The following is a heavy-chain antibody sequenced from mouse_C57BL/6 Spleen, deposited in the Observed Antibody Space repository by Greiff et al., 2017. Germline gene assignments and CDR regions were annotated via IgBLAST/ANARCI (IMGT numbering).Heavy chain of an antibody. CDR3: ARESYYGSSYLYAMDY. Sequence: QVQLKESGAELARPGASVKMSCKASGYTFTSYTMHWVKQRPGQGLEWIGYINPSSGYTKYNQKFKDKATLTADKSSSTAYMQLSSLTSEDSAVYYCARESYYGSSYLYAMDYWGQGTSVTVSS. CDR2: INPSSGYT. V-gene: IGHV1-4*01. CDR1: GYTFTSYT. D-gene: IGHD1-1*01. J-gene: IGHJ4*01.